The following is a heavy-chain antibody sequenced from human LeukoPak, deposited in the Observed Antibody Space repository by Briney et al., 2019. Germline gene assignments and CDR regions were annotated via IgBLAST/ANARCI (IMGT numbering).Heavy chain of an antibody. Sequence: ASVKVSCKSSGYTFTSYDINWVRQATGQGLEWVGWMNPNSGDTGYSQKSMGRVTMTRNTSINTAYMELSSLRSEDTAVYYCARGRAVTTEGDNDYGRQGTLITVSS. CDR2: MNPNSGDT. CDR3: ARGRAVTTEGDNDY. D-gene: IGHD4-17*01. V-gene: IGHV1-8*01. CDR1: GYTFTSYD. J-gene: IGHJ4*02.